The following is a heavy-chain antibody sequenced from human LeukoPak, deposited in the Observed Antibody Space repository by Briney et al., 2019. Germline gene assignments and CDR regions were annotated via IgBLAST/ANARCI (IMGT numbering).Heavy chain of an antibody. Sequence: PSETLSLTCTVSGDSISSSSHYWDWIRQPPGKGLEWIGTIYYSGSTYYKPSLKSRVTISVDMSKNKFSLKLSSVTAADTAVYYCARHGLGYGSYSYFYGMDVWGQGTTVTVSS. V-gene: IGHV4-39*01. J-gene: IGHJ6*02. CDR3: ARHGLGYGSYSYFYGMDV. D-gene: IGHD2-15*01. CDR2: IYYSGST. CDR1: GDSISSSSHY.